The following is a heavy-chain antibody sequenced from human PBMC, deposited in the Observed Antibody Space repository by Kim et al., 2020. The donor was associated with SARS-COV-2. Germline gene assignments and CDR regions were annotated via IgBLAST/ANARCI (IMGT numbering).Heavy chain of an antibody. D-gene: IGHD2-15*01. J-gene: IGHJ4*02. Sequence: KGRFTISRDDSKSIAYLQMNSLKTEDTAVYYCTRGSYCSGGSCHKANFDYWGQGTLVTVSS. CDR3: TRGSYCSGGSCHKANFDY. V-gene: IGHV3-49*02.